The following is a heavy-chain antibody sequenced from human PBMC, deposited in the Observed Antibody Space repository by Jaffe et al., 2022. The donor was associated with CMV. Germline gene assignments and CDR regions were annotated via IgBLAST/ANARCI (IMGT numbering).Heavy chain of an antibody. V-gene: IGHV2-5*02. CDR2: IYWDDDK. J-gene: IGHJ4*02. CDR3: ARSTVTTRPFDY. CDR1: GFSLSTSGVG. Sequence: QITLKESGPTLVKPTQTLTLTCTFSGFSLSTSGVGVGWIRQPPGKALEWLALIYWDDDKRYSPSLKSRLTITKDTSKNQVVLTMTNMDPVDTATYYCARSTVTTRPFDYWGQGTLVTVSS. D-gene: IGHD4-4*01.